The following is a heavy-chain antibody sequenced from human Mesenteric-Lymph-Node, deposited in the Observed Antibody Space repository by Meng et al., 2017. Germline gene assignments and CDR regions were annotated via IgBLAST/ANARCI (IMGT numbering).Heavy chain of an antibody. CDR2: IYYSGST. CDR1: GGSISSVDYY. Sequence: QVQLQGSGPGLVKPSQTLSLTCTVSGGSISSVDYYWSWIRQPPGKGLEWNGYIYYSGSTYYNPSLKSRVTISVDTSKNQFSLKLSSVTAADTAVYYCARDTPSLNWYFDLWGRGTLVTVSS. J-gene: IGHJ2*01. CDR3: ARDTPSLNWYFDL. V-gene: IGHV4-30-4*01.